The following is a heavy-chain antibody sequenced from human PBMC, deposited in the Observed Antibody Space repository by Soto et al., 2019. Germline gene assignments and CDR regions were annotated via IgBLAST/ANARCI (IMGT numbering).Heavy chain of an antibody. V-gene: IGHV1-69*02. D-gene: IGHD3-10*01. CDR2: INPILSMS. CDR1: GDTFAFYS. J-gene: IGHJ4*02. Sequence: QVQLVQSGAEVKRPGSSVKVSCKASGDTFAFYSINWVRQAPGLGLEWMGRINPILSMSNYAQRFQGRVMTTADKSNSTTYMVLNSLRSEDTAIYYCATSYGSGYRAFDYWGQGALVTVSS. CDR3: ATSYGSGYRAFDY.